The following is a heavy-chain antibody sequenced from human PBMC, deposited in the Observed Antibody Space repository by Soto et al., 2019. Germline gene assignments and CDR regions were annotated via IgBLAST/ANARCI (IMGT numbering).Heavy chain of an antibody. CDR3: AHRVLRTVFGLVTTTAIYFDF. CDR2: IYWDDDK. CDR1: GFSLTTSGVG. V-gene: IGHV2-5*02. Sequence: QITLNESGPTVVRPTETLTLTCRFSGFSLTTSGVGVGWIRRSPGKAPEWLALIYWDDDKRYSASLKSRLTITKYTSKNQVVLTVSDLDPTDTATYYCAHRVLRTVFGLVTTTAIYFDFWGQGTPVAVSS. J-gene: IGHJ4*02. D-gene: IGHD3-3*01.